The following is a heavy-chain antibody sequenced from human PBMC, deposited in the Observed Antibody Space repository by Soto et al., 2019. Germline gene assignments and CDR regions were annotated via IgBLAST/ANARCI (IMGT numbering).Heavy chain of an antibody. Sequence: QVQLVQSGAEVKKPGASVKVSCKASGYTFTSYAMHWVRQAPGQRLEWMGWINAGNGNTKYSQKFQGRVTITRDTSASTASMELSSLRSQDTAVYYCARDSRLTYYYDSSCSWLFDYWGQGTLVTVSS. J-gene: IGHJ4*02. CDR3: ARDSRLTYYYDSSCSWLFDY. V-gene: IGHV1-3*01. CDR2: INAGNGNT. D-gene: IGHD3-22*01. CDR1: GYTFTSYA.